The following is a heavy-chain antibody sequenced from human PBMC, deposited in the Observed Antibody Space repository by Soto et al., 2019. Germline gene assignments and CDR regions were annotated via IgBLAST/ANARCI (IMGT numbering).Heavy chain of an antibody. CDR2: IKQDGSEK. J-gene: IGHJ6*02. V-gene: IGHV3-7*01. Sequence: GGSLRLSCAASGFTFSSYWMSWVRQAPGKGLEWVANIKQDGSEKYYVDSVKGRFTISRDNAKNSLYLQMNSLRAEDTAVYYCARDREDFWSGYYYYYGMDVWDQGTTVTVSS. CDR1: GFTFSSYW. CDR3: ARDREDFWSGYYYYYGMDV. D-gene: IGHD3-3*01.